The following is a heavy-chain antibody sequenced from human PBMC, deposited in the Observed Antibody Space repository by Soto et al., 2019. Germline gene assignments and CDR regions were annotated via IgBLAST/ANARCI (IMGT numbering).Heavy chain of an antibody. J-gene: IGHJ5*01. Sequence: QVQLQQWGAGLLKPSETLSLTCAVYGGSLSVYSWSWIRQPPGKGLEWIGDIDHSGSTNYNPCLSNGLTLSVATSKKHFYINLTSVTAADTALYYCARRGRYKTMTMVPAFDSWGQGTLVSVSS. CDR1: GGSLSVYS. CDR2: IDHSGST. D-gene: IGHD3-10*01. V-gene: IGHV4-34*02. CDR3: ARRGRYKTMTMVPAFDS.